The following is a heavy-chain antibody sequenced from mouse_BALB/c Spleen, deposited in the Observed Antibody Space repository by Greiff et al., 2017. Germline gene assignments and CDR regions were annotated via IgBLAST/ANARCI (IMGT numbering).Heavy chain of an antibody. CDR1: GFTFSSYT. Sequence: EVKLVESGGGLVKPGGSLKLSCAASGFTFSSYTMSWVRQTPEKRLEWVATISSGGGNTYYPDSVKGRFTISRDNAKNNLYLQMSSLRSEDTALYYCARYGDGLIDWGQGTLVTVS. J-gene: IGHJ3*01. V-gene: IGHV5-9*03. CDR2: ISSGGGNT. D-gene: IGHD1-1*01. CDR3: ARYGDGLID.